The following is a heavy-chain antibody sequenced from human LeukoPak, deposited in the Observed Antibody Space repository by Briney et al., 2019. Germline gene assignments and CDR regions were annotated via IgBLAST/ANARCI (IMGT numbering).Heavy chain of an antibody. D-gene: IGHD6-13*01. CDR2: IYYSGST. V-gene: IGHV4-59*01. CDR3: ARETGYSSSLWIRSPRFDP. Sequence: SETLSLTCTVSGGSISSYYWSWIRQPPGKGLEWIGYIYYSGSTNHNPSLKSRVTISVDTSKNQFSLKLSSVTAADTAVYYCARETGYSSSLWIRSPRFDPWGQGTLVTVSS. J-gene: IGHJ5*02. CDR1: GGSISSYY.